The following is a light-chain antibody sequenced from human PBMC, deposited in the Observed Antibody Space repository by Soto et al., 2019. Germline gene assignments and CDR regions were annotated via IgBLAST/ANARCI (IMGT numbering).Light chain of an antibody. V-gene: IGLV2-14*01. CDR3: SSYTSSNTVL. CDR1: SSDVGGYNY. J-gene: IGLJ2*01. Sequence: QSALTQPASVSGSPGQSITLSCTGTSSDVGGYNYVSWYQQHPGKAPKLMIYEVSNRPSGVSNRFSGSKSGNTASLTISGLQAEDEADYYCSSYTSSNTVLFGEGTKLTVL. CDR2: EVS.